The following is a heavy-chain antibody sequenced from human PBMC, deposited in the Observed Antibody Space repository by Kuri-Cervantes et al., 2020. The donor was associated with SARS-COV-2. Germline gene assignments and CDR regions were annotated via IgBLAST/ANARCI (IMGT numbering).Heavy chain of an antibody. J-gene: IGHJ4*02. Sequence: GESLKISCAASGFTFSSYSMNWVRQAPGKGLEWVSSISSSSSYIYYADPVKGRFTISRDNSKKTLYLQMNSLRVEDTALYYCAPRDYWGQGILVTVSS. CDR3: APRDY. V-gene: IGHV3-21*04. CDR2: ISSSSSYI. CDR1: GFTFSSYS.